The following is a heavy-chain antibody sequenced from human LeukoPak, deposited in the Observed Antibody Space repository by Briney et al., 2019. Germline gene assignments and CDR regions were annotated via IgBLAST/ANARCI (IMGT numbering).Heavy chain of an antibody. CDR2: INPKSGGT. D-gene: IGHD5-12*01. CDR3: ARAGYNGFDY. CDR1: GYTFTNYY. V-gene: IGHV1-2*02. J-gene: IGHJ4*02. Sequence: ASVKVSCKASGYTFTNYYMHWVRQAPGLGFEWMGWINPKSGGTSYPQKFQGRVTMIRDMSITTAYMELSSLRSDDTAVYYCARAGYNGFDYWGQGTLVTVSS.